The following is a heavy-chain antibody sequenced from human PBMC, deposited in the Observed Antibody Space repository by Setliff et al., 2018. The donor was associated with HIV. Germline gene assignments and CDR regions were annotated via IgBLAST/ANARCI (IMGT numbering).Heavy chain of an antibody. D-gene: IGHD4-17*01. CDR1: GYTFTSYA. CDR3: ARGLYGDYGGDLNWLDP. J-gene: IGHJ5*02. CDR2: INANSGSP. V-gene: IGHV7-4-1*02. Sequence: ASVKVSCKASGYTFTSYAITWVRQAPGQGLEWMGWINANSGSPTYAQAFTGRFFFSVDTAVATAYLQINNLKTEDTAVYFCARGLYGDYGGDLNWLDPWGHGTRVTVSS.